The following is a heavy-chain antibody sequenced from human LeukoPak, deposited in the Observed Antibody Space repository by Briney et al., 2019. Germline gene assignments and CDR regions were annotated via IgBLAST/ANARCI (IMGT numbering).Heavy chain of an antibody. Sequence: GASVNVSYKASGYTFTDSSLHWVRQAPGQGLEWMGWINPSSGGTDYAQNFQGRVTMTRDTSITTAYMEVSRLRSDDTAVYYCARLPFYDYLYYFDFWGQGTLVTVSS. V-gene: IGHV1-2*02. CDR1: GYTFTDSS. J-gene: IGHJ4*02. CDR2: INPSSGGT. D-gene: IGHD3-16*01. CDR3: ARLPFYDYLYYFDF.